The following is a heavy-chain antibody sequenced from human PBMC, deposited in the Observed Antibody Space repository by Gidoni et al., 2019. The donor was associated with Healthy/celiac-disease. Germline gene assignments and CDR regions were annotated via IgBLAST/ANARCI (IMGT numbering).Heavy chain of an antibody. D-gene: IGHD6-25*01. CDR3: ARRGRLSYYFDY. Sequence: QVQLVESGGGLVKPGGSLRLSCAASGFTFSDYYMSWIRQAPGKGLEWVSYISSSSSYTNYADSVKGRFTISRDNAKNSLYLQMNSLRAEDTAVYYCARRGRLSYYFDYWGQGTLVTVSS. J-gene: IGHJ4*02. V-gene: IGHV3-11*06. CDR2: ISSSSSYT. CDR1: GFTFSDYY.